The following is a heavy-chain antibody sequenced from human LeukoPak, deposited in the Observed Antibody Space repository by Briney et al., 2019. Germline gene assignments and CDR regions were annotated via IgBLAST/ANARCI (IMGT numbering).Heavy chain of an antibody. CDR2: IWYDGSNK. Sequence: GGSLRLSCAASGFTFSSYGMHWVRQAPGKGLEWVAVIWYDGSNKYYADSVKGRFTISRDNSKNTLYLQMNSLRAEDTAVYYCAKGGIVGAIRRYYFDYWGQGTLVTVSS. D-gene: IGHD1-26*01. V-gene: IGHV3-33*06. J-gene: IGHJ4*02. CDR1: GFTFSSYG. CDR3: AKGGIVGAIRRYYFDY.